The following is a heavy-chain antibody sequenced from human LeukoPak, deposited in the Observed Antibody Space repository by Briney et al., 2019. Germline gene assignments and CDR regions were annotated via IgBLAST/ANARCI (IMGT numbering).Heavy chain of an antibody. CDR3: ARVRSRDGYLYFDY. CDR1: GGSISGYY. V-gene: IGHV4-59*01. J-gene: IGHJ4*02. Sequence: KPSETLSLTCTVSGGSISGYYWSWIRQPPGKGLEWIGYIYYSGSTNYNPSLKSRVTISVDTSKNQLSLKLSSVTAADTAVYYCARVRSRDGYLYFDYWGQGTLVTVSS. CDR2: IYYSGST. D-gene: IGHD5-24*01.